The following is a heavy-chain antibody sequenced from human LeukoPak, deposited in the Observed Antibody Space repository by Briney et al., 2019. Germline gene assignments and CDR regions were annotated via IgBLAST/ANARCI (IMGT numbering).Heavy chain of an antibody. Sequence: GGSLRLSCAASGFTFSSYGMHWVRQAPGKGLEWVAVIWYDGSNKYYAGSVKGRFTISRDNSYNTVSLQMNSLRDEDTGVYYCAKGLRTGVGPYMGYHYYMDVWGKGATVTVSS. J-gene: IGHJ6*03. CDR3: AKGLRTGVGPYMGYHYYMDV. V-gene: IGHV3-33*06. D-gene: IGHD3-16*01. CDR1: GFTFSSYG. CDR2: IWYDGSNK.